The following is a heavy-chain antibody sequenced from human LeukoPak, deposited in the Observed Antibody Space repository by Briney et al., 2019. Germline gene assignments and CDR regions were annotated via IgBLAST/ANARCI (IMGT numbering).Heavy chain of an antibody. D-gene: IGHD3-10*01. CDR2: LYSGGGA. CDR1: RFSVNTNY. J-gene: IGHJ3*02. CDR3: ARGKTSDDIIEDAFDI. Sequence: GGSLRLSCAASRFSVNTNYMTWVRQAPGKGLEWVSVLYSGGGAYYADSVKDRFTISGDYSQNTLLLQMNSLRAEDTALYYCARGKTSDDIIEDAFDIWGQGTMVAVSS. V-gene: IGHV3-66*01.